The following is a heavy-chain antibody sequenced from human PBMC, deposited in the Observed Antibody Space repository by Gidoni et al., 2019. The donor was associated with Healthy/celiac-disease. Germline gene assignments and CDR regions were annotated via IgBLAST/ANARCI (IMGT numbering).Heavy chain of an antibody. CDR3: ARCRSSKPGGSGGDYGWFDP. V-gene: IGHV1-69*01. CDR1: GGPSSRYA. Sequence: QVQLVQSGAEVKKPASSVKVSCKASGGPSSRYAISWVRQAPGQGLEWMGGIIPIFGTANYAQKFQGRVTITADESTSTAYMELSSLRSEDTAVYYCARCRSSKPGGSGGDYGWFDPWGQGTLVTVSS. J-gene: IGHJ5*02. D-gene: IGHD6-13*01. CDR2: IIPIFGTA.